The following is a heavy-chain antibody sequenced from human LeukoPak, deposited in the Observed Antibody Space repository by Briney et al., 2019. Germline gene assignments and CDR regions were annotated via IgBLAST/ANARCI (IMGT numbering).Heavy chain of an antibody. Sequence: PSETLSLTCTVSGYSISSGYYWGWIRQPPGKGLEWIGSIYHRGSTYYNPSLKSRVTISVDTSKNQFSLKLSSVTAADTAVYYCARRAHYDFWSGYQDNWFDPWGQGTLVTVSS. J-gene: IGHJ5*02. CDR3: ARRAHYDFWSGYQDNWFDP. CDR2: IYHRGST. CDR1: GYSISSGYY. V-gene: IGHV4-38-2*02. D-gene: IGHD3-3*01.